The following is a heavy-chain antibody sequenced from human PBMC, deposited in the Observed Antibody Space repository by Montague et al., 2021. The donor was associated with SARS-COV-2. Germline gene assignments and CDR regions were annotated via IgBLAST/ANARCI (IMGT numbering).Heavy chain of an antibody. Sequence: PALVKPTQTLTLTCTFSGFSLSTSGMCVSWIRQPPGKALEWLALIDWDDDKYYSTSLKTRLTISKDTSKNQVVLTMSSMDPVDTATYYCARIFDSSWPTFDYWGQGTLVTVSS. CDR3: ARIFDSSWPTFDY. CDR1: GFSLSTSGMC. CDR2: IDWDDDK. V-gene: IGHV2-70*01. D-gene: IGHD6-13*01. J-gene: IGHJ4*02.